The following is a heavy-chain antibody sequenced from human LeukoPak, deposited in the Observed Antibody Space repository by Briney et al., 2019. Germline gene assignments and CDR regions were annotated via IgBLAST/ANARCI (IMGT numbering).Heavy chain of an antibody. CDR3: AKGGAQQAVYYFDC. J-gene: IGHJ4*02. CDR1: GFTFSSYA. CDR2: ISGSGGST. V-gene: IGHV3-23*01. D-gene: IGHD6-19*01. Sequence: GGSLRLSCAASGFTFSSYAMSWVRQAPGKGLEWVSAISGSGGSTYYADSVKGRFTISRDNSRNTLFLQMSSLRPDDTAVYYCAKGGAQQAVYYFDCWGQGTLVTVSS.